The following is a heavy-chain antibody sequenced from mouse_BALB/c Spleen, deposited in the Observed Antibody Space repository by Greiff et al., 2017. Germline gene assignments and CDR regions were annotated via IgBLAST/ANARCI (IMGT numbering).Heavy chain of an antibody. CDR2: IWAGGST. J-gene: IGHJ4*01. CDR3: ARRALTDYYAMDY. V-gene: IGHV2-9*02. Sequence: VHLVESGPGLVAPSQSLSITCTVSGFSLTSYGVHWVRQPPGKGLEWLGVIWAGGSTNYNSALMSRLSISKDNSKSQVFLKMNSLQTDDTAMYYCARRALTDYYAMDYWGQGTSVTVSS. D-gene: IGHD3-3*01. CDR1: GFSLTSYG.